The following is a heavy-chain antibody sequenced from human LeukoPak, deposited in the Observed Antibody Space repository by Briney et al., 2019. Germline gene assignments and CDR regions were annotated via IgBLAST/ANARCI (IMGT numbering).Heavy chain of an antibody. D-gene: IGHD1-26*01. CDR1: GFTFSTYW. CDR3: SRHKNVGATHVNY. CDR2: IQQDGSEK. J-gene: IGHJ4*02. V-gene: IGHV3-7*01. Sequence: GGSLRLSCAVSGFTFSTYWMSWVRQAPGPGQEWVGNIQQDGSEKYYVDSAQGRFTISTDNATNSLYLQMNSMTSEDTAVYYFSRHKNVGATHVNYWGQGTVVTVSS.